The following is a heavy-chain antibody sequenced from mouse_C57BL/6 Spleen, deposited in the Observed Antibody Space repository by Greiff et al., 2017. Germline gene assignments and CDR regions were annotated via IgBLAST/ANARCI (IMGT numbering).Heavy chain of an antibody. Sequence: QVQLKQPGAELVKPGASVKLSCKASGYTFTSYWMHWVKQRPGQGLEWIGMIHPNSGSTNYNEKFKSKATLTVDKSSSTAYMQLSSLTSEDSAVYYCARSRGPNGGFAYWGQGTLVTVSA. CDR2: IHPNSGST. J-gene: IGHJ3*01. D-gene: IGHD3-3*01. CDR1: GYTFTSYW. V-gene: IGHV1-64*01. CDR3: ARSRGPNGGFAY.